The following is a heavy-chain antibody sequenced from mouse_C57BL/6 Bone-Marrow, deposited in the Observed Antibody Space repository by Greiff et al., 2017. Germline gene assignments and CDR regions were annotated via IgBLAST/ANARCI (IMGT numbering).Heavy chain of an antibody. CDR1: GFNIKDDY. J-gene: IGHJ2*01. Sequence: VHVKQSGAELVRPGASVKLSCTASGFNIKDDYMHWVKQRPEQGLEWIGWIDPENGDTEYASKFQGKATITADTSTNTAYLQLSSLTSEDTAVYYCTKVTTGFDYWGQGTTLTVSS. CDR2: IDPENGDT. V-gene: IGHV14-4*01. CDR3: TKVTTGFDY. D-gene: IGHD2-2*01.